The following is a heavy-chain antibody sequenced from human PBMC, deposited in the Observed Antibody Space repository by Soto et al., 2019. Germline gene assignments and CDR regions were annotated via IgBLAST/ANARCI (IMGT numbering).Heavy chain of an antibody. D-gene: IGHD3-3*01. CDR2: INAGNGNT. CDR1: GYTLSELS. V-gene: IGHV1-3*01. J-gene: IGHJ4*02. Sequence: ASVKVSCKVFGYTLSELSFHWVRQAPGQRLEWMGWINAGNGNTKYSQKFQGRVTITRDTSASTAYMELSSLRSEDTAVYYCARGWYYDFWSGYSTYDYWGQGTLVTVSS. CDR3: ARGWYYDFWSGYSTYDY.